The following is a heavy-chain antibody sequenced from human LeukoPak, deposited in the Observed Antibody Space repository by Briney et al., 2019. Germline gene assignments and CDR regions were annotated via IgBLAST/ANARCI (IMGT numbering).Heavy chain of an antibody. CDR3: ARDWGY. J-gene: IGHJ4*02. CDR2: ISSGGST. D-gene: IGHD7-27*01. CDR1: GFTFSNYP. V-gene: IGHV3-23*01. Sequence: GGSLRLSCAASGFTFSNYPLNWLRQAPAKGLVWFSVISSGGSTSYADSVNSRCTTSIDNSNTTVYLQLNSLSAEDTAIYYCARDWGYWGQGILVTVSS.